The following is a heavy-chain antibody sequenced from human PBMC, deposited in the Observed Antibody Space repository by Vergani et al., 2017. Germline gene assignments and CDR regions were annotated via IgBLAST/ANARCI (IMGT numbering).Heavy chain of an antibody. CDR2: ISWNSGSI. V-gene: IGHV3-9*01. Sequence: EVQLVESGGGLVQPGRSLRLSCAASGFTFDDYAMHWVRQAPGKGLEWVSGISWNSGSIGYADSVKGRFTISRDNAKNSLYLQMNSLRAEDTALYYCAKDGAAAGTEGGSYYYYYYMDVWGKGTTVTVSS. CDR1: GFTFDDYA. J-gene: IGHJ6*03. D-gene: IGHD6-13*01. CDR3: AKDGAAAGTEGGSYYYYYYMDV.